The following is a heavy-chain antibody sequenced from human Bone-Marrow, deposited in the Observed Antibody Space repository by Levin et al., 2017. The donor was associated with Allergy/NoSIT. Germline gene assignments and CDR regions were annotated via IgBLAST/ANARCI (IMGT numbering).Heavy chain of an antibody. D-gene: IGHD4-17*01. V-gene: IGHV3-66*02. Sequence: QLGESLKISCAASGFTVSSNYMSWVRQAPGKGLEWVSVIYSGGSTYYADSVKGRFTISRDNSKNTLYLQMSSLRAEDTAVYYCARVEDGDYADYWGQGTLVTVSS. CDR3: ARVEDGDYADY. CDR1: GFTVSSNY. CDR2: IYSGGST. J-gene: IGHJ4*02.